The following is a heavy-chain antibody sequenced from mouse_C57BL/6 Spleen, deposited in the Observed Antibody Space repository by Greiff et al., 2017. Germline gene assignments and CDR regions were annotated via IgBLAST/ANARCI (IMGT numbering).Heavy chain of an antibody. J-gene: IGHJ2*01. Sequence: QVQLQQSGPELVKPGASVKISCKASGYAFSSSWMNWVKQRPGKGLEWIGRIYPGDGDTNYNGKFKGKATLTADKSSSTAYMQLSSLTSEDSAVYFCAPNWDSYYFDYWGQGTTLTVSS. CDR2: IYPGDGDT. CDR1: GYAFSSSW. D-gene: IGHD4-1*01. V-gene: IGHV1-82*01. CDR3: APNWDSYYFDY.